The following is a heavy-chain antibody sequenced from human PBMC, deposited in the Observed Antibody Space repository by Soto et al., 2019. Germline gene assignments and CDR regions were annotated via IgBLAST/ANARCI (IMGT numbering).Heavy chain of an antibody. J-gene: IGHJ2*01. CDR1: GGTFSSYT. CDR3: ARGEGYWYFDL. CDR2: IIPILGIA. D-gene: IGHD3-10*01. Sequence: QVQLVQSGAEVKKPGSSVKVSCKASGGTFSSYTISWVRQAPGQGLEWMGRIIPILGIANYAQKFQGRVTITADKSTSTAYMELSSLRSEDTAVYYCARGEGYWYFDLWGRGTLVTVSS. V-gene: IGHV1-69*02.